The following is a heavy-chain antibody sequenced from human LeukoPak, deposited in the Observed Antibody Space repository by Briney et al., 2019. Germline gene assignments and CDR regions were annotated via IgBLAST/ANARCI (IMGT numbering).Heavy chain of an antibody. CDR1: GFTFSSYS. V-gene: IGHV3-48*02. J-gene: IGHJ4*02. CDR3: ARAWYSWGYYFDY. CDR2: ISSSSSTI. D-gene: IGHD1-26*01. Sequence: PGGSLRLPCAASGFTFSSYSMNWVRQAPGKGLEWVSYISSSSSTIFYADSVKGRFTISRDNAKNSLYLQMHSLRDEDTAVYYCARAWYSWGYYFDYWGQGTLVTVSS.